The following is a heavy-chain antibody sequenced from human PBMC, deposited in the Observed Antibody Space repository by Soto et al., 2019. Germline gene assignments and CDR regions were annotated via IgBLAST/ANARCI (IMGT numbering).Heavy chain of an antibody. CDR1: GFTFSSYG. CDR2: IWYDGSNK. V-gene: IGHV3-33*01. Sequence: PGGSLRLSCAASGFTFSSYGMHWVRQAPGKGLEWVAVIWYDGSNKYYADSVKGRFTISRDNSKNTLYLQMNSLRAEDTAVYYCAGKGIQLWYDAFDIWGQGTMVT. CDR3: AGKGIQLWYDAFDI. J-gene: IGHJ3*02. D-gene: IGHD5-18*01.